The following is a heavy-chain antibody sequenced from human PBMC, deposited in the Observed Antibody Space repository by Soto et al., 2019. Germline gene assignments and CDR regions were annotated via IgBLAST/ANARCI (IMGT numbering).Heavy chain of an antibody. J-gene: IGHJ6*02. V-gene: IGHV2-5*01. Sequence: SGPTLVNPTQTLTLTCTFSGFSLSTSGVGVGWIRQPPGKALEWLALIYWNDDKRYSPSLKSRLTITKDTSKNQVVLTMTNMDPVDTATYYCAHRGPQSDSSSWDVMGGYYGMDVWGQGT. CDR1: GFSLSTSGVG. CDR3: AHRGPQSDSSSWDVMGGYYGMDV. D-gene: IGHD6-13*01. CDR2: IYWNDDK.